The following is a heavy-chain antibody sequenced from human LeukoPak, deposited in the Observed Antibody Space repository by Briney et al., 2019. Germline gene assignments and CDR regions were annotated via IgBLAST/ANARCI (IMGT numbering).Heavy chain of an antibody. V-gene: IGHV4-4*09. CDR1: GDSISNYY. CDR3: ARDLRRNYFDY. CDR2: IYTSGST. J-gene: IGHJ4*02. Sequence: PSETLSLTCTVSGDSISNYYWSWIRQPPGKGLEWIGYIYTSGSTNYNPSLKSRVTISVDTSKNQFSLKLSSVTAADTAVYYCARDLRRNYFDYWGQGTLVTVSS.